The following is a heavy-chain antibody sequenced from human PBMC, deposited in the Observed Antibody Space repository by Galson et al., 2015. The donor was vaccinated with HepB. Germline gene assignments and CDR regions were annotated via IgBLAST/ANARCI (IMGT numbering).Heavy chain of an antibody. Sequence: TLSLTCTVSGDSVSSGSYYWSWIRQPAGKGLEWIGHVYTSGGADYNPFLKSRVTMPLDTSKNHFSLKLSSVTAADTAVYYCAKSEEVATLDSHRYGMAVWGQGTTVTVSS. CDR2: VYTSGGA. V-gene: IGHV4-61*09. CDR3: AKSEEVATLDSHRYGMAV. CDR1: GDSVSSGSYY. J-gene: IGHJ6*02. D-gene: IGHD3/OR15-3a*01.